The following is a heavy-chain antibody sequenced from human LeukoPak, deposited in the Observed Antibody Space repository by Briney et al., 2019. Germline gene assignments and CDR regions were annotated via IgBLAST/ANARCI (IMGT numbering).Heavy chain of an antibody. J-gene: IGHJ4*02. CDR1: GYTFTSYA. V-gene: IGHV7-4-1*02. CDR3: ARDDSRDQDVVVTAIQGY. D-gene: IGHD2-21*02. CDR2: INTNTGNP. Sequence: ASVKVSCKASGYTFTSYAMNWVRQAPGQGLEWMGWINTNTGNPTYAQGFTGRFVFSSDTSVSTAYLQISSLKAEDTAVYYCARDDSRDQDVVVTAIQGYWGQGTLVTVSS.